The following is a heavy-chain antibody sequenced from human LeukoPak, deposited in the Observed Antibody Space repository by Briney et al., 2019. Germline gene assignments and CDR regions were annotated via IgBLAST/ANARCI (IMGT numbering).Heavy chain of an antibody. CDR3: ARDMDTGPDFFDY. CDR2: INPHSGGT. V-gene: IGHV1-2*02. J-gene: IGHJ4*02. D-gene: IGHD5-18*01. CDR1: GYTFTDYY. Sequence: ASVKVSCKASGYTFTDYYMHWVRQAPGQGLEWMGWINPHSGGTDHAQKFQGRVTMTRDTSISTAYMELSRLRSDDTAVYYCARDMDTGPDFFDYWGLGTLVTVSS.